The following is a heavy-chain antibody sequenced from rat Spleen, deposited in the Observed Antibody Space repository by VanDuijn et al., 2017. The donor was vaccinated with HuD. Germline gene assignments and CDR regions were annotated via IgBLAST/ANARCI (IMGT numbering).Heavy chain of an antibody. Sequence: EVQLVESGGGLLQPGRSLKLSCVASGFTFNNYWMTWIRQAPGKGLEWIATITNTGDHTYYPDSVKGRFTISRDDAKSTLYLQMNSLRSEDTATYYCTSSSVEAPYYFDYWGQGVMVTVS. J-gene: IGHJ2*01. V-gene: IGHV5-31*01. CDR3: TSSSVEAPYYFDY. CDR1: GFTFNNYW. CDR2: ITNTGDHT. D-gene: IGHD3-2*01.